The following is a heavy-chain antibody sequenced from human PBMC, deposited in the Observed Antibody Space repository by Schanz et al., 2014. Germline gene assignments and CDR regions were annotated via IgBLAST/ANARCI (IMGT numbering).Heavy chain of an antibody. Sequence: VQLVDSGGGLVKPGGSLRLSCAASGFSFSSYAINWVRQAPGKGLEWVSGISGSGASTYYADSVKGRFTISRDSSKNTLYLQMNSLRPEDTAIYYCAKNQYDDVDLSSFYFDFWGQGTLVTVSS. CDR3: AKNQYDDVDLSSFYFDF. V-gene: IGHV3-23*04. CDR2: ISGSGAST. D-gene: IGHD3-10*02. J-gene: IGHJ4*02. CDR1: GFSFSSYA.